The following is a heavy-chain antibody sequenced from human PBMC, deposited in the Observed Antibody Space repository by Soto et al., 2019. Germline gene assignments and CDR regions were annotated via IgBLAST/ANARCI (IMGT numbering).Heavy chain of an antibody. CDR2: IGAGGGRA. D-gene: IGHD1-20*01. J-gene: IGHJ4*02. Sequence: EVQLLESGGGLVLPGGSLRLSCAASGFTFNSYAMNWVRQAPQRGLEWVSAIGAGGGRAYYADSVKGRFTISRDNSKNTLFLQMDSLRPEDTAVYYCAKEGRITGIENEVDSWGQGTLVTVSS. V-gene: IGHV3-23*01. CDR3: AKEGRITGIENEVDS. CDR1: GFTFNSYA.